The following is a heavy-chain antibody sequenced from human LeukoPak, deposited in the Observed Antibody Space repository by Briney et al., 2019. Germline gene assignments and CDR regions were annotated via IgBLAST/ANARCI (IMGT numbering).Heavy chain of an antibody. D-gene: IGHD3-9*01. CDR2: IYYSGST. CDR3: ARFDWLFYYFDY. CDR1: GGSISSSSYY. J-gene: IGHJ4*02. Sequence: SETLSLTCTVSGGSISSSSYYWGWIRQPPGKGLEWIGSIYYSGSTYYNPSLKSRVIISVDTSKNQFSLKLSSVTAADTAVYYCARFDWLFYYFDYWGQGTLVTVSS. V-gene: IGHV4-39*01.